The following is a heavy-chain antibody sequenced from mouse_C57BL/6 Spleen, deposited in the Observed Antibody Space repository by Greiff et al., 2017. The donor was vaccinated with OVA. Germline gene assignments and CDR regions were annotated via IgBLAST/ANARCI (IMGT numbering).Heavy chain of an antibody. Sequence: VQLQQSGAELARPGTSVKLSCKASGYTFTNYWIGWAKQRPGHGLEWIGDIYPGGGYTNYNEKFKGKATLTADKSSSTAYMQFRSLTSEDSAIYDCAASSSSHWYLDDWGKGTTVTVSS. D-gene: IGHD1-1*01. CDR2: IYPGGGYT. CDR3: AASSSSHWYLDD. CDR1: GYTFTNYW. J-gene: IGHJ1*03. V-gene: IGHV1-63*01.